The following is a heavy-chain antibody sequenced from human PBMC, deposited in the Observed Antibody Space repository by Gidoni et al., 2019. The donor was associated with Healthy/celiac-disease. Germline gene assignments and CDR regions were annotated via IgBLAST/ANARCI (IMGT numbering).Heavy chain of an antibody. CDR1: GFTFSSYG. V-gene: IGHV3-33*01. CDR2: IWYDGRKK. Sequence: QVQLVESGGGVVQPGRSLRLPCAASGFTFSSYGMHWVRHAPGQGLEWVAVIWYDGRKKYYADSVKGRITISRDNSKNTLYLQRNSRRAEDTAVYYCAREANYYDSSGYYGYWGQEPWSPSPQ. J-gene: IGHJ4*01. D-gene: IGHD3-22*01. CDR3: AREANYYDSSGYYGY.